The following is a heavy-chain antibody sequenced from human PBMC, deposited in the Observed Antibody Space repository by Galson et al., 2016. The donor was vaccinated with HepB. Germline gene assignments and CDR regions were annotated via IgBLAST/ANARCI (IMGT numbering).Heavy chain of an antibody. J-gene: IGHJ5*02. CDR3: GRATGDMLIGYPVDL. Sequence: TLSLTCTVSGGSISSGDYYWTWIRQPPGKGLEWIGYIYYSGSTYYNPSLQSRLTMSVDKSKNQFSLKLTSVTAADTAVYYCGRATGDMLIGYPVDLWGQGTLVTVSS. CDR1: GGSISSGDYY. D-gene: IGHD3-9*01. V-gene: IGHV4-30-4*01. CDR2: IYYSGST.